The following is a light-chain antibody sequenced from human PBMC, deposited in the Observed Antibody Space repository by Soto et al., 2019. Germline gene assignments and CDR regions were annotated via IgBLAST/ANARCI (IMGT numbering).Light chain of an antibody. Sequence: QSVLTQPPSASGTPGQRVTISCSGSSSNIGNNFVNWYQQLPGTAPRLLIYSNNQRPAGVPDRFSGSKSGPSASLAISGLRSEDEGHYYCAAWDDSVSGELFSGGTKLTVL. J-gene: IGLJ2*01. CDR1: SSNIGNNF. CDR3: AAWDDSVSGEL. CDR2: SNN. V-gene: IGLV1-47*01.